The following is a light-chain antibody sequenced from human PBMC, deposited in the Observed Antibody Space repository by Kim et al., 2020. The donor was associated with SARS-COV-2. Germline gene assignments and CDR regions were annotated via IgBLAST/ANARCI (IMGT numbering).Light chain of an antibody. CDR2: DTS. Sequence: EIVLTQSPATLSVSPGERGTLSCRASQSVNSYLAWYQQSPGQAPRLLIYDTSTRATGIPARFSGSGSGTEFTLTISSLQSEDFAVYYCQQYDTWSPLTFGGGTKVDIK. J-gene: IGKJ4*01. V-gene: IGKV3-15*01. CDR1: QSVNSY. CDR3: QQYDTWSPLT.